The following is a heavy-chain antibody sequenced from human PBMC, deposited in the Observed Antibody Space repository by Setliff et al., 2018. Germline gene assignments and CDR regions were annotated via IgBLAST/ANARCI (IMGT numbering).Heavy chain of an antibody. J-gene: IGHJ3*02. CDR2: ISGSGDST. Sequence: PGGSMRLSCVASGFTFSNYAMAWVRQAPGKGLEWVSAISGSGDSTYYADSVKGRFTISRDNSKNTLYLQLNSLRAEDTAVYYCARALITDILTAYYTPHDAFDIWGQGTMVTVSS. CDR3: ARALITDILTAYYTPHDAFDI. CDR1: GFTFSNYA. V-gene: IGHV3-23*01. D-gene: IGHD3-9*01.